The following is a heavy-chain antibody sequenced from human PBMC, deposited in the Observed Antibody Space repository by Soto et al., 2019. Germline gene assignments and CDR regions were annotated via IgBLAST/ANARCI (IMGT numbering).Heavy chain of an antibody. V-gene: IGHV3-23*01. D-gene: IGHD3-10*01. CDR1: GFTFSSFA. CDR2: ISGSGGST. CDR3: AKAFRGAAAPPQARWAYYFDY. Sequence: GGSLRLSCAASGFTFSSFAMSWVRQAPGKGLEWVSAISGSGGSTYYADSVKGRFTISRDNSKNTLYLQMNSLGAEDTAVYYCAKAFRGAAAPPQARWAYYFDYWGQGTLVTVSS. J-gene: IGHJ4*02.